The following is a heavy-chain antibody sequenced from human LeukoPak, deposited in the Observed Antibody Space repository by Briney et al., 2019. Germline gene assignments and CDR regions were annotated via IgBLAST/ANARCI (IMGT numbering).Heavy chain of an antibody. J-gene: IGHJ3*02. CDR2: IIPIFGTA. Sequence: GASVKVSCKAYGYTFTGYYMHWVRQAPGQGLEWMGGIIPIFGTANYAQKFQGRVTITADESTSTAYMELSSLRSEDTAVYYCARDHFFDIWGQGTMVTVSS. CDR1: GYTFTGYY. V-gene: IGHV1-69*13. CDR3: ARDHFFDI.